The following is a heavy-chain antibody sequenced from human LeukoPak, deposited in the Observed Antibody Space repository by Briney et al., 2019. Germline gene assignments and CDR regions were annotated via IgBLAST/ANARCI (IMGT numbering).Heavy chain of an antibody. J-gene: IGHJ4*02. Sequence: PSETLSLTCTVSGGSISRGSYYWSWIRQPAGKGLEWIGRIYTSGSTKYNPLLKSRVTISSDTSKNQFSLKLTSVTAADTAVYYCVRGTGAGWTFYFDNWGQGTLVTVSS. CDR2: IYTSGST. CDR1: GGSISRGSYY. V-gene: IGHV4-61*02. CDR3: VRGTGAGWTFYFDN. D-gene: IGHD1-14*01.